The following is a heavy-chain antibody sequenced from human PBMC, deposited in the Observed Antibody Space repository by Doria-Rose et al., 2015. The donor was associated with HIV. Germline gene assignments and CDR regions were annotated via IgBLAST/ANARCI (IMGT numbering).Heavy chain of an antibody. CDR3: ARIKSSRWYHKYYFDS. J-gene: IGHJ4*02. Sequence: QITLKESGPVLVKPTETLTLTCTVSGVSLSSPGMGVSWIRQPPGEALEWLANIFSDDERSYKTSLNSRLTISRGTSKSQVVLTMTDMDPVDTATYYCARIKSSRWYHKYYFDSWGQGTLVIVSA. V-gene: IGHV2-26*01. CDR2: IFSDDER. D-gene: IGHD6-13*01. CDR1: GVSLSSPGMG.